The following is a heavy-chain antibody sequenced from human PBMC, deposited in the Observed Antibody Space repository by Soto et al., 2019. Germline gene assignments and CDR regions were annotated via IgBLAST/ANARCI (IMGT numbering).Heavy chain of an antibody. Sequence: EVQLVESGGGLVQPGRSLRLSCAASGFTFDDYAMHWVRQAPGKGLEWVSGISWNSGSIGYAAAVKGRFTISRDNAKNARYLQMNSLRAEDTALYYFAKAHCSSNSCYFDYWSQGTLVTVSS. CDR3: AKAHCSSNSCYFDY. CDR2: ISWNSGSI. CDR1: GFTFDDYA. D-gene: IGHD2-2*01. J-gene: IGHJ4*02. V-gene: IGHV3-9*01.